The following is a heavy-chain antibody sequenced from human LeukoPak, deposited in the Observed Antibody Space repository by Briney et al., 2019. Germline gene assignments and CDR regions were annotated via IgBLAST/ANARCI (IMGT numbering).Heavy chain of an antibody. CDR2: IKRKPDGGTT. D-gene: IGHD2-2*01. CDR1: GFTFSNAW. V-gene: IGHV3-15*01. Sequence: KSGGSLRLSCAASGFTFSNAWMSWVRRAPGKGLEWVGRIKRKPDGGTTDYAVPVTGRFTISRDDSNNTLYLQMNSLKTEDTAVYYCTTRRCSDTRCYGEYNKNYFDYWGQGTLVTVSS. J-gene: IGHJ4*02. CDR3: TTRRCSDTRCYGEYNKNYFDY.